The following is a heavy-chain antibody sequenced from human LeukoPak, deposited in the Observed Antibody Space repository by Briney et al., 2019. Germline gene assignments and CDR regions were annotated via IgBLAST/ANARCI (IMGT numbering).Heavy chain of an antibody. CDR1: GFTFSTYW. Sequence: HPGGSLRLSCAASGFTFSTYWMNWVRQTPWKGLEWVAVIGGSGGSTYYTDSVKGRFTISRDDSKNTLYLQMNSLRAEDTAVYHCAKEGCTVTNCYINSWGQGTLVTVSS. J-gene: IGHJ4*02. CDR2: IGGSGGST. D-gene: IGHD2-2*01. CDR3: AKEGCTVTNCYINS. V-gene: IGHV3-23*01.